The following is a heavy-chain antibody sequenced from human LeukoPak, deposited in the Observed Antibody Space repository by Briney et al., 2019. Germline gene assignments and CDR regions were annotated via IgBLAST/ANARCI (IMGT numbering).Heavy chain of an antibody. D-gene: IGHD2-8*01. Sequence: SLRLSCAASGFTFDDYAMHWVRHAPGKGVEGVSGISWNSGSIEYADSVKGRFTISRDKAKNSLYLQMNSLRAEYTALYYCAKYMGSAGVYLQHWDQGTLVTVS. CDR3: AKYMGSAGVYLQH. V-gene: IGHV3-9*01. CDR1: GFTFDDYA. J-gene: IGHJ1*01. CDR2: ISWNSGSI.